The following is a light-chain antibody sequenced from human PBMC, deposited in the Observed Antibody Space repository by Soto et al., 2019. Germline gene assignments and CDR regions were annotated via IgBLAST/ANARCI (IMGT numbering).Light chain of an antibody. Sequence: QSVLTQPASVSGSPGQAITISCTGTSSDVGSYNLVSWYQQHPGKAPKLMIYEGSKRPSGVSNRFSGSQSGNTASLTISGLQAEDAAYYYCCSYAGSIPVVFGGGTKLTVL. CDR2: EGS. CDR3: CSYAGSIPVV. V-gene: IGLV2-23*01. J-gene: IGLJ2*01. CDR1: SSDVGSYNL.